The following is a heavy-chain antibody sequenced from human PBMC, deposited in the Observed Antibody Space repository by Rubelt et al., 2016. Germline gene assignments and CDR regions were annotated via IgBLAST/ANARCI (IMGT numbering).Heavy chain of an antibody. J-gene: IGHJ3*01. CDR1: GGSFSGYS. D-gene: IGHD6-6*01. V-gene: IGHV4-34*01. CDR2: IDHSGNT. Sequence: QVQLQQWGAGLVKPSETLSLTCAVYGGSFSGYSWTWIRQPPGKGLEWLGEIDHSGNTDYNPSLKTRVTISGDTSRNQFSLKWTSGTAADTAVYYCTRESSSSSFSFDVWGQGTVVSVSS. CDR3: TRESSSSSFSFDV.